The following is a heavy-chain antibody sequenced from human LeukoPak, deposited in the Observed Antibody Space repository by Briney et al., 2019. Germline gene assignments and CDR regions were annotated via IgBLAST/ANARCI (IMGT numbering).Heavy chain of an antibody. CDR2: ISSSVSDSTI. Sequence: GGSLRLSCAASGFTFSDYYMSWIRQAPGKGLEWVSYISSSVSDSTIYYADSVKGRFTISRDNSKNTLYLQMNSLRAEDTAVYYCARDSVDDSSGYYPSNWGQGTLVTVSS. V-gene: IGHV3-11*04. CDR3: ARDSVDDSSGYYPSN. CDR1: GFTFSDYY. J-gene: IGHJ4*02. D-gene: IGHD3-22*01.